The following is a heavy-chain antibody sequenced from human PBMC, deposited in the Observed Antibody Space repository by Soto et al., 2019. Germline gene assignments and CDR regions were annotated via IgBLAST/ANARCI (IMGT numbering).Heavy chain of an antibody. V-gene: IGHV1-18*01. CDR2: ISPLHGNT. CDR3: AREPNLSSWRQIDS. Sequence: GASVKVSCKASGYTFTNQGISWVRQAPGQGLEWVGWISPLHGNTDYAQKLQGRVTLTTDTSTSTAYMELRSLTSDDTAVYYCAREPNLSSWRQIDSWGQGTLVTVCS. CDR1: GYTFTNQG. D-gene: IGHD6-13*01. J-gene: IGHJ4*02.